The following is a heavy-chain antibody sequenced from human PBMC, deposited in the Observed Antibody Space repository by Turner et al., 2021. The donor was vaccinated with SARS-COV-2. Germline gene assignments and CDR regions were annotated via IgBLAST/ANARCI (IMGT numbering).Heavy chain of an antibody. Sequence: QLQLQESGPGLVKPSETLSLTCPVSGGPISSSSYYWGWIRQPPGKGLEWIGSIYYSGSTYYNPSLKSRVTISVDTSKNHFSLKLSSVTAADTALYYCARHWEVAAAAYLARFDPWGQGTLVTVSS. CDR3: ARHWEVAAAAYLARFDP. CDR2: IYYSGST. CDR1: GGPISSSSYY. V-gene: IGHV4-39*01. J-gene: IGHJ5*02. D-gene: IGHD6-13*01.